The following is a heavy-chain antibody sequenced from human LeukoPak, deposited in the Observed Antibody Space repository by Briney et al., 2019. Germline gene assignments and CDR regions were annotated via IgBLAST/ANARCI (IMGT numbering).Heavy chain of an antibody. D-gene: IGHD1-26*01. Sequence: KPSETLSLTCTVSGRSISSYYWSWIRQPPGKGLEWIGHIYHSGGTNYSPSLTSRVTMSVDRSKNQFSLKLSSVTAADTALYYCARKGDRGSAGFFDYWGQGTLVTVSS. CDR2: IYHSGGT. CDR1: GRSISSYY. CDR3: ARKGDRGSAGFFDY. V-gene: IGHV4-59*01. J-gene: IGHJ4*02.